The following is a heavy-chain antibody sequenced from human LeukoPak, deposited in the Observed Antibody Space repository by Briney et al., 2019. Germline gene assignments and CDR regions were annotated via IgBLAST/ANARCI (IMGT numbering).Heavy chain of an antibody. CDR3: ARGVYGEYYPWYFDL. Sequence: NSSETLSLTCTVSGGSISSSSYYWGWIRQPPGKGLERIGSIYYSGSTYYNPSLKSRVTISVDTSKNQFSLKLSSVTAADTAVYYCARGVYGEYYPWYFDLWGRGTLVTVSS. CDR2: IYYSGST. J-gene: IGHJ2*01. V-gene: IGHV4-39*07. D-gene: IGHD4-17*01. CDR1: GGSISSSSYY.